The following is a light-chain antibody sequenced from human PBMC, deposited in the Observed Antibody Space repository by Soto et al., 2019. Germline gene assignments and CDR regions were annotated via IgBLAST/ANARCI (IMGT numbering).Light chain of an antibody. J-gene: IGKJ4*01. V-gene: IGKV1-39*01. Sequence: DIQMTQSPSSLSASVGDGVTITCRASQSIGISLNWYQQRPGKAPKLLVFAASSLQSGVPSRFSGSGSGTDFTLTISRLEPEDFAVYYCHHCQPYGDSPPLTVGGGTKVEIK. CDR3: HHCQPYGDSPPLT. CDR2: AAS. CDR1: QSIGIS.